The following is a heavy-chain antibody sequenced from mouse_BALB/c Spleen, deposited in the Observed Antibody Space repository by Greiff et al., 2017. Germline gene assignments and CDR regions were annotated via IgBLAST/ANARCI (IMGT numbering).Heavy chain of an antibody. J-gene: IGHJ4*01. Sequence: EVKLVESGGGLVKPGGSLKLSCAASGFTFSDYYMYWVRQTPEKRLEWVATISDGGSYTYYPDSVKGRFTISRDNAKNTLYLQMSSLKSEDTAMYYCAREAMITTYYAMDYWGQGTSVTVSS. V-gene: IGHV5-4*02. D-gene: IGHD2-4*01. CDR2: ISDGGSYT. CDR1: GFTFSDYY. CDR3: AREAMITTYYAMDY.